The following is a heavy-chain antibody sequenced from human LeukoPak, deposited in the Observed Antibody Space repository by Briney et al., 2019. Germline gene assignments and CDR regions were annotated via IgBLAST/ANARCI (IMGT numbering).Heavy chain of an antibody. J-gene: IGHJ2*01. Sequence: ASVKVSCRASGYTFTGYYMHWVRQAPGQGLEWMGWINPNSGGTNYAQKFQGRVTMTRDTSISTAYMELSRLRSDDTAVYYCARVKTHTKYSYGHPHWYFDLWGRGTLVTVSS. CDR1: GYTFTGYY. CDR2: INPNSGGT. V-gene: IGHV1-2*02. D-gene: IGHD5-18*01. CDR3: ARVKTHTKYSYGHPHWYFDL.